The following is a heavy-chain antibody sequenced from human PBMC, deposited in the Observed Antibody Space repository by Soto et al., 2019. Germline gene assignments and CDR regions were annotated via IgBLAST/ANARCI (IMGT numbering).Heavy chain of an antibody. CDR2: INYSGNT. Sequence: QLQLQVSGPGLVKPSETLSLTCTVSGGSISSSSTYYWGWIRQPPGKGLEWIGSINYSGNTFHNPSLKSRVTISVDTSKNQVFLKLSSVTAADTAVFYCARHPGMDVWGQGTTVIVSS. CDR3: ARHPGMDV. V-gene: IGHV4-39*01. CDR1: GGSISSSSTYY. J-gene: IGHJ6*02.